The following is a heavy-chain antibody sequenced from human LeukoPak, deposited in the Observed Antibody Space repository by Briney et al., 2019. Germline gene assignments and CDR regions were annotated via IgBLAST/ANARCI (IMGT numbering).Heavy chain of an antibody. Sequence: GGSLRLSCAASGFTFSNAWMSWVRQAPGKGLEWVGRIKSKTEGGTTDYAAPVKGRFTISRDDSKNTLYLQMNSLKTEDTAVYYCTTVSEDLDYWGQGTLVTVSS. V-gene: IGHV3-15*01. CDR2: IKSKTEGGTT. D-gene: IGHD1-14*01. J-gene: IGHJ4*02. CDR3: TTVSEDLDY. CDR1: GFTFSNAW.